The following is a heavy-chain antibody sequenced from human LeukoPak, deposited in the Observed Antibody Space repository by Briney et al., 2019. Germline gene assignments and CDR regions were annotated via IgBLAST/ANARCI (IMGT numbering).Heavy chain of an antibody. J-gene: IGHJ6*03. Sequence: SETLSLTCTVSGGSISSYYWSWIRQPPGKGLEWIGYIYYSGSTNYNPSLKSRVTISVDTSKNQFSLKLSSVTAADTAVYYCARSGAVYYYYMDVWGKGTTVTVSS. CDR3: ARSGAVYYYYMDV. V-gene: IGHV4-59*01. CDR1: GGSISSYY. CDR2: IYYSGST.